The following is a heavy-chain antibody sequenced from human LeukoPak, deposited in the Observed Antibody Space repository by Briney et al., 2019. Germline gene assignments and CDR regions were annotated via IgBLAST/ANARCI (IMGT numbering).Heavy chain of an antibody. D-gene: IGHD2-15*01. CDR2: IKQDGGEK. CDR1: GFTFSNYW. V-gene: IGHV3-7*01. J-gene: IGHJ4*02. Sequence: GGSLRLSCAASGFTFSNYWMNWVRQAPGKGLEWVASIKQDGGEKYYLDSVKGRFSISRDNAKNSLFLQMNSLRAEDTAVYYCAGSRGYCSGGSCFFDYWGQGTLVTVSS. CDR3: AGSRGYCSGGSCFFDY.